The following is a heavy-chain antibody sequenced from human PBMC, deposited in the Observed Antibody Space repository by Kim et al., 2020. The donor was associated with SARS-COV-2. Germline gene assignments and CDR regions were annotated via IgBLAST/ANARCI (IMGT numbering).Heavy chain of an antibody. J-gene: IGHJ1*01. CDR2: INHSGST. Sequence: SETLSLTCAVYGGSFSGYYWSWIRQPPGKGLEWIGEINHSGSTNYNPSLKSRVTISVDTSKNQFSLKLSSVTAADTAVYYCARTTYYYGQYFQHWGQGTL. D-gene: IGHD3-10*01. CDR3: ARTTYYYGQYFQH. V-gene: IGHV4-34*01. CDR1: GGSFSGYY.